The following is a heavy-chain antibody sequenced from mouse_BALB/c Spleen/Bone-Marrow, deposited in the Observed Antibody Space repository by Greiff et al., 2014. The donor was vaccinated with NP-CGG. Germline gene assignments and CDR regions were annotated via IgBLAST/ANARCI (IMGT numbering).Heavy chain of an antibody. V-gene: IGHV1-69*02. D-gene: IGHD1-1*01. J-gene: IGHJ2*01. CDR2: IDPSDSYT. CDR1: GYTFTSYW. CDR3: ARDSITTVVATDY. Sequence: VQLQESGAELVKPGASVKLSCKASGYTFTSYWMHWVKQRPGQVLEWIGEIDPSDSYTNYNQKFKGKATLTVDKSSSTAYMQLSSLTSEDSAVYYCARDSITTVVATDYWGQGTTLTVSS.